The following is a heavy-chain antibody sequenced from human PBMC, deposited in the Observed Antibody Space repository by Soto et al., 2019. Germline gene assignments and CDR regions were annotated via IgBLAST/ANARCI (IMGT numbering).Heavy chain of an antibody. Sequence: NPSETLSLTCTVSGGSISSSSYYWGWIRQPPGKGLEWIGSIYYSGSTYYHPSLKSRVTISVDTSKNQFSLKLSSVTAADTAVYYCARSGYSSGWYDWFDPWGQGTLVTVSS. J-gene: IGHJ5*02. D-gene: IGHD6-19*01. CDR1: GGSISSSSYY. CDR3: ARSGYSSGWYDWFDP. CDR2: IYYSGST. V-gene: IGHV4-39*01.